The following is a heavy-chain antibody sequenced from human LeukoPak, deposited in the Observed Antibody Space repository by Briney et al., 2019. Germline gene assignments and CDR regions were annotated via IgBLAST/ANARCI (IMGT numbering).Heavy chain of an antibody. V-gene: IGHV3-7*03. CDR3: ARNNGMDV. J-gene: IGHJ6*02. Sequence: HPGGSLRLSCAASGFALSSHWMTWVRQVPGRGPEWVANVNRDGSETYYLDSVKGRFTISKDNAKNSLYLQMNSLRAEDTALYHCARNNGMDVWGQGTTVTVSS. CDR2: VNRDGSET. CDR1: GFALSSHW.